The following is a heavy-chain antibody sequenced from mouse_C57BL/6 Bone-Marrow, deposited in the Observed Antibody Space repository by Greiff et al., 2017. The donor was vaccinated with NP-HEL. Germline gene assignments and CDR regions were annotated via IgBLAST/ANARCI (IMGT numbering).Heavy chain of an antibody. Sequence: QVQLQQSGPPLVKPGASVKLSCKASGYTFTSYDINWVKQRPGQGLEWIGWISPRDGSTKYNEKFKGKATLTVDTSSSTAYMELHSLTSEDSAVYFCARGDYYGSSYFYYWGQGTTLTVSS. CDR2: ISPRDGST. V-gene: IGHV1-85*01. J-gene: IGHJ2*01. D-gene: IGHD1-1*01. CDR3: ARGDYYGSSYFYY. CDR1: GYTFTSYD.